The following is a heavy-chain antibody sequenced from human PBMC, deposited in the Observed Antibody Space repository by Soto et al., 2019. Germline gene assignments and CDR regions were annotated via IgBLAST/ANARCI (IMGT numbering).Heavy chain of an antibody. CDR3: AKAPGGWYFDL. J-gene: IGHJ2*01. D-gene: IGHD2-15*01. CDR2: ISYDGSNH. Sequence: QVQLVESGGGVVQPGRSLRLSCAASGFTFSSYGMHWVRQAPGKGLEWVAVISYDGSNHYYGDSLKGRFTISRDNSKNTLYPQMNSLRAEDTAVYYCAKAPGGWYFDLWGRGTLVTVSS. CDR1: GFTFSSYG. V-gene: IGHV3-30*18.